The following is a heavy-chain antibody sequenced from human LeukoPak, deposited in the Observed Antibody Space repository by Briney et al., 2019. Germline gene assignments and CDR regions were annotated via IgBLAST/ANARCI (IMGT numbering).Heavy chain of an antibody. D-gene: IGHD2-21*01. J-gene: IGHJ4*02. Sequence: GGSLRLSCATSGFTFSSYGMNWVRQAPGKGLEWVATINPDGNKKGVADSVRGRFTISRDDAENSLYLQMNSLRAEDTAVYYCARDFAYKKFDYWGQGTLVTVSS. V-gene: IGHV3-7*03. CDR3: ARDFAYKKFDY. CDR1: GFTFSSYG. CDR2: INPDGNKK.